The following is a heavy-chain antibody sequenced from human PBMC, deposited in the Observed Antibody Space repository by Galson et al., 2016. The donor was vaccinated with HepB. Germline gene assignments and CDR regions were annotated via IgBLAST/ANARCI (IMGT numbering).Heavy chain of an antibody. Sequence: TLSLTCSVSAGSISSGGYYWSWIRQHPGKGLEWIGYINHSGTTYYNPSLSSRAAISVDTSKNQFSLEVSSVAAADTAVYYCARVSGNAFDIWATGQWSPSLQ. CDR1: AGSISSGGYY. CDR3: ARVSGNAFDI. V-gene: IGHV4-31*03. CDR2: INHSGTT. J-gene: IGHJ3*02.